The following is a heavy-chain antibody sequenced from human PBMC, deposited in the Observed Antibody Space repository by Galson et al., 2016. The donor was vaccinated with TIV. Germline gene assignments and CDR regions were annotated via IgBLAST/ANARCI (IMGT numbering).Heavy chain of an antibody. CDR1: GDSVSSNSAA. D-gene: IGHD3-10*01. J-gene: IGHJ3*01. Sequence: CAISGDSVSSNSAAWNWIRQSPSRGLEWLGRTYCRSRCYYDYAVSVKSRITIESDTSKNQFSLQLNSVTSEDTAAHYCARAAGRNGATCHATCESFDFWGQGTKVTVSS. CDR3: ARAAGRNGATCHATCESFDF. CDR2: TYCRSRCYY. V-gene: IGHV6-1*01.